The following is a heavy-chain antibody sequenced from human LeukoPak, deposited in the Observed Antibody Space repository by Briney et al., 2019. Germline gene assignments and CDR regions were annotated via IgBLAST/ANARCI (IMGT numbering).Heavy chain of an antibody. V-gene: IGHV3-21*01. CDR2: ISSRSSYI. CDR3: ARDEYYFDY. Sequence: GGSLRLSCAASGFTFSTYTMTWVRQAPGKGLEWVSSISSRSSYIYYTDSVKGRFTISRDNAKNSLYLQMNSLRAEDTAVYYCARDEYYFDYWGQGTLVTVSS. CDR1: GFTFSTYT. J-gene: IGHJ4*02.